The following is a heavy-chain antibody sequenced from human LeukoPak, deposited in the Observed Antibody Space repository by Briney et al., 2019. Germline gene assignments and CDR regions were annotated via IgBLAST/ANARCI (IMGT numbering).Heavy chain of an antibody. Sequence: ASVKVSCKASGYTFTSYYMHWVRQAPGQGLEWMGIINPSGGSTSYAQKFQGRVTMTEDTSTDTAYMELSSLRSEDTAVYYCATVKGRYYYDSSGYYYPYFDYWGQGTLVTVSS. CDR3: ATVKGRYYYDSSGYYYPYFDY. CDR2: INPSGGST. V-gene: IGHV1-46*01. CDR1: GYTFTSYY. D-gene: IGHD3-22*01. J-gene: IGHJ4*02.